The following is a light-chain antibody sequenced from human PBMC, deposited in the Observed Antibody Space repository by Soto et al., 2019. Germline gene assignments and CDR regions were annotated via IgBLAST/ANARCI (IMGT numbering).Light chain of an antibody. J-gene: IGKJ1*01. CDR3: QQYNNWPPGT. Sequence: EIAITQSPATLSVSRGERATLSCRASQSVSSNLAWYQQKPGQAPRLLIYGASTRATGIPARSSGSGSGTEFTLTISSLQSEDFAVYYCQQYNNWPPGTLGQGTKVDIK. V-gene: IGKV3-15*01. CDR2: GAS. CDR1: QSVSSN.